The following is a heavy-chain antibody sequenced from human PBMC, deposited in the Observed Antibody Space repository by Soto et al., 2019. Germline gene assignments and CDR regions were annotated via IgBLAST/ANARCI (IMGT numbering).Heavy chain of an antibody. Sequence: QVQLVQSGAEVKKPGSSVNVSCKASGGTFNTFAISWVRQAPGQGLEYLGGIVPILGPAFYAQRFQGRVTIPADKSTNTAYLELTSLRSEDTAVYYCARAAKRYFDSWGPGTQVTVSS. CDR2: IVPILGPA. J-gene: IGHJ4*02. V-gene: IGHV1-69*06. CDR1: GGTFNTFA. CDR3: ARAAKRYFDS.